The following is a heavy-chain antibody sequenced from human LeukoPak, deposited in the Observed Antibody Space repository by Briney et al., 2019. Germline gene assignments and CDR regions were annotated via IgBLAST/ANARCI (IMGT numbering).Heavy chain of an antibody. V-gene: IGHV3-64*01. J-gene: IGHJ4*02. CDR3: ARARATIDFDY. D-gene: IGHD5-24*01. CDR1: GFTFSSYA. Sequence: GGSLRLSCAASGFTFSSYAMHWVRQAPGKGLEYVSTINSNGGSTYYANSVKGRFTISRDNSKNTLYLQMGSLRAEDMAVYYCARARATIDFDYWGQGTLVAVSS. CDR2: INSNGGST.